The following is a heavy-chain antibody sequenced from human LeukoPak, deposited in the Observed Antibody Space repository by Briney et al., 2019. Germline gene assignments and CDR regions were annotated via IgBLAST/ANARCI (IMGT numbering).Heavy chain of an antibody. V-gene: IGHV1-2*02. CDR2: INPNSGGT. Sequence: APVKVSCKASGYTFTGYYMHWVRQAPGQGLEWMGWINPNSGGTNYAQKFQGRVTMTRDTSISTAYMELSRLRSDDTAVYYCARDAYYDSSGYADAFDIWGQGTMVTVSS. CDR1: GYTFTGYY. CDR3: ARDAYYDSSGYADAFDI. D-gene: IGHD3-22*01. J-gene: IGHJ3*02.